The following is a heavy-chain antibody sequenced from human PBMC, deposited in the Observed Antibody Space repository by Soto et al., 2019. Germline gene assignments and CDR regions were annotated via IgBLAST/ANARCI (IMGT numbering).Heavy chain of an antibody. CDR2: ISGSGGST. CDR1: GLTFHSHS. D-gene: IGHD6-19*01. Sequence: SPRLPCSAPGLTFHSHSTSCVRQAPGKGLEWVSTISGSGGSTYYADSLKGRFTISRDNSKNMLYLQMNSLRAEDTAVYYCAKDSSGWYKYLDYWGQGTLVTVSS. J-gene: IGHJ4*02. V-gene: IGHV3-23*01. CDR3: AKDSSGWYKYLDY.